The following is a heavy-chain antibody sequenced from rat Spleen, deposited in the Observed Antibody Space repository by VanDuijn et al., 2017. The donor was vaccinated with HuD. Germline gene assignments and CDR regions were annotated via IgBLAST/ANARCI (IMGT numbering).Heavy chain of an antibody. J-gene: IGHJ3*01. D-gene: IGHD2-1*01. CDR2: IAFDGIGT. Sequence: EVQLVESDGGLVQPGRSLKLSCAASGFTFSDYYMAWVRQAPTKGLEWVATIAFDGIGTYYRDSVKGRFTISRDNAKSTLYLQMDSLRSEDTATYYCVRFVFRYDRGWFAYWGQGTLVTVSS. CDR3: VRFVFRYDRGWFAY. CDR1: GFTFSDYY. V-gene: IGHV5-29*01.